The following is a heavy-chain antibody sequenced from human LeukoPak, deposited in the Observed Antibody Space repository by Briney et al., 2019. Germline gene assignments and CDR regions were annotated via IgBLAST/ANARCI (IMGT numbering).Heavy chain of an antibody. V-gene: IGHV1-46*01. J-gene: IGHJ5*02. D-gene: IGHD6-6*01. CDR3: ARDKLAARQGALRYNWFDP. CDR1: GYTFTSYY. CDR2: INPSGGST. Sequence: ASVKVSCKASGYTFTSYYMHWVRQAPGQGLEWMGIINPSGGSTSYAQKFQGRVTMTRDTSTSTVYMELSSLRSEDTAVYYCARDKLAARQGALRYNWFDPWGQGTLVTVSS.